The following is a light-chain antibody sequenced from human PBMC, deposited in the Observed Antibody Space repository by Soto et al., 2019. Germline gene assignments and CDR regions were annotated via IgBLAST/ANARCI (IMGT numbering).Light chain of an antibody. CDR3: QPRNNWLFS. Sequence: EIVLTQSPATLSLSPGERATLSCRASQSVGSFLAWYQQKPGQTPRLLISDASNRATGIPARFSGRGSGTDFTLTISSLEPEDFAVYYCQPRNNWLFSFGPGTKVDIK. V-gene: IGKV3-11*01. CDR2: DAS. J-gene: IGKJ3*01. CDR1: QSVGSF.